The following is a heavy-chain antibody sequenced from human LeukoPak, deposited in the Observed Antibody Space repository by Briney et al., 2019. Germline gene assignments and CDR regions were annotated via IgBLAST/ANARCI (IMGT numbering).Heavy chain of an antibody. Sequence: SVKVSCKASGATFTSYAISWVRQAPGQGLEWMGGIIPIFGTAMYAQKFQGRVTITTDESTSTAYMELSSLRSEDTAVYYCARAGTVTTFDYFDYWGQGTLVTVSS. V-gene: IGHV1-69*05. J-gene: IGHJ4*02. CDR3: ARAGTVTTFDYFDY. CDR2: IIPIFGTA. CDR1: GATFTSYA. D-gene: IGHD4-17*01.